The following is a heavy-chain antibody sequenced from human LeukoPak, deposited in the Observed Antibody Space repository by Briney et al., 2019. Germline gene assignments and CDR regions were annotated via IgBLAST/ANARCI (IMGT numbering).Heavy chain of an antibody. Sequence: GGSLRLSCAASGFTFSSYSMNWVRQAPGKGLEWVAVIWYDGSNKYYADSVKGRFTISRDNSKNTLYLQMNSLRAEDTAVYYCARGGYGDSRPFDYWGQGTLVTVSS. V-gene: IGHV3-33*08. D-gene: IGHD4-17*01. CDR3: ARGGYGDSRPFDY. CDR1: GFTFSSYS. CDR2: IWYDGSNK. J-gene: IGHJ4*02.